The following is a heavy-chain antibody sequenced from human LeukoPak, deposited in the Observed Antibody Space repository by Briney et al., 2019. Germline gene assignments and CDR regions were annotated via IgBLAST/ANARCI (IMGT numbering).Heavy chain of an antibody. CDR3: AKLYESATTT. CDR2: ISYDGGAT. D-gene: IGHD3-16*01. CDR1: GFTFRTYA. J-gene: IGHJ5*02. Sequence: GGSLRLSCAASGFTFRTYAMIWVRQAPGKGLEWVSGISYDGGATFYAGSVKGRFTISRDNSKSTLYLQMNSLRAEDTAIYYCAKLYESATTTWGQGTLVTASS. V-gene: IGHV3-23*01.